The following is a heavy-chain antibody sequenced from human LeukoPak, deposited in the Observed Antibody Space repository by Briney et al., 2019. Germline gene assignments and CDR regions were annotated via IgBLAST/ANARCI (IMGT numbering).Heavy chain of an antibody. Sequence: GASVKVSCKASGYTFTSYGISWVRQAPGQGLEWMGWISAYNGNTNYAQKLQGRVTMTTDTSTSTAYMELRSLRSDDTAAYYCARGHYRWLQLRGYFDYWGQGTLVTVSS. CDR1: GYTFTSYG. CDR2: ISAYNGNT. J-gene: IGHJ4*02. V-gene: IGHV1-18*01. D-gene: IGHD5-24*01. CDR3: ARGHYRWLQLRGYFDY.